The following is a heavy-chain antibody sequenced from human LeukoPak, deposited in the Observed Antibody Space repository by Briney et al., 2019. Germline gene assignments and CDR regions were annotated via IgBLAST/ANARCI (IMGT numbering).Heavy chain of an antibody. J-gene: IGHJ4*02. CDR1: GFTFSSYA. CDR2: ISGSGGST. V-gene: IGHV3-23*01. CDR3: AKAPGYCSGGSCYLDY. D-gene: IGHD2-15*01. Sequence: GGSLRLSCAASGFTFSSYAMSWVRQAPGKGLKWVSAISGSGGSTYYADSVKGRFTISRDNSKNTLYLQMNSLRAEDTAVYYCAKAPGYCSGGSCYLDYWGQGTLVTVSS.